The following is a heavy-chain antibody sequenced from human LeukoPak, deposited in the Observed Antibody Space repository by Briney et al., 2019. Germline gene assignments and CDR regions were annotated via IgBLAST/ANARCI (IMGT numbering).Heavy chain of an antibody. CDR3: VREGSSASYYLDAFDI. J-gene: IGHJ3*02. V-gene: IGHV3-48*03. Sequence: PGGSLRLSCAASGFTFNSYEMNWVRQAPGKGLEWISYISSSGSAMHYAASVKGRFTISRDNARNSLSLQMNSLSAEDTALYYCVREGSSASYYLDAFDIWGQGTVVTVSS. D-gene: IGHD3-22*01. CDR1: GFTFNSYE. CDR2: ISSSGSAM.